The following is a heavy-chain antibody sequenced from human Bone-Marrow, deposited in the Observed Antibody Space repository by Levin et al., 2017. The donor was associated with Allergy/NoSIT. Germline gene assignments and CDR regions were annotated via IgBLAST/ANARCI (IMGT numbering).Heavy chain of an antibody. CDR3: AKGLTYYYDSDGYYYGD. CDR1: GFTLSNYA. J-gene: IGHJ4*02. V-gene: IGHV3-23*01. CDR2: LSGSDGSGSA. Sequence: ETLSLTCAASGFTLSNYAMNWVRQAPGKGLEWVSGLSGSDGSGSAYYAGSVRGRFTISRDKSKNMLYLQMNSLTAEDTAVYYCAKGLTYYYDSDGYYYGDWGQGSPVTVSS. D-gene: IGHD3-22*01.